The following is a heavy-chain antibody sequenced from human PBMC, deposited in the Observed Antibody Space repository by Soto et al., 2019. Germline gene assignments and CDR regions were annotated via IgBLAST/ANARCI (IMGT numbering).Heavy chain of an antibody. CDR3: ARDFPSCSGGSCYALAFDY. CDR2: IYTSGST. V-gene: IGHV4-4*07. Sequence: PSETLSLTCTVSGGSISSYYWSWIRQPAGKGLEWIGRIYTSGSTNYNPSLKSRVTMSVDTSKNQFSLKLSSVTAADTAVYYCARDFPSCSGGSCYALAFDYWGQGTLVTVS. D-gene: IGHD2-15*01. CDR1: GGSISSYY. J-gene: IGHJ4*02.